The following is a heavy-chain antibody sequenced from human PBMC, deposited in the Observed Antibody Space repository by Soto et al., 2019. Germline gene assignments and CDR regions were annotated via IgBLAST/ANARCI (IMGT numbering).Heavy chain of an antibody. Sequence: GGSLRLSCAASGFTFSSYSMNWVRQAPGKGLEWVSYISTSSNSIYYAESVKGRFTISRDNAKNSPYLQMNSLRAEDTAVYYCARVRGSYFDYWGQGTLVTVSS. CDR3: ARVRGSYFDY. CDR1: GFTFSSYS. CDR2: ISTSSNSI. D-gene: IGHD3-10*01. J-gene: IGHJ4*02. V-gene: IGHV3-48*01.